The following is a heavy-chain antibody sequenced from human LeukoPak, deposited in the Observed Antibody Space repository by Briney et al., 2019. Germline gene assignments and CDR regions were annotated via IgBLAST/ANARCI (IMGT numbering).Heavy chain of an antibody. Sequence: PGGSLRLFCAASGFTFSSYGMHWVRQAPGKGREGVAVIWYDGSNEYYADSAKGRFTISRDNSKNTLYLQMNSLRAEDTAVYYCAREIYCTGTNCRRSYYYYHYYMDVWGKGTTVTVSS. D-gene: IGHD2-2*01. CDR2: IWYDGSNE. CDR3: AREIYCTGTNCRRSYYYYHYYMDV. V-gene: IGHV3-33*01. J-gene: IGHJ6*03. CDR1: GFTFSSYG.